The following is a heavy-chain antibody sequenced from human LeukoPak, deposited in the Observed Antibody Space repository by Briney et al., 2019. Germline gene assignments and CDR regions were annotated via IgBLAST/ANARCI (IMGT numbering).Heavy chain of an antibody. V-gene: IGHV1-2*02. CDR3: ARGSLTFATYDSSGYYCNY. CDR1: GYTFTSYY. CDR2: INPNSGGT. Sequence: ASVKVSCKASGYTFTSYYMHWVRQAPGQGLEWMGWINPNSGGTNYAQKFQGRVTMTRDTSISTAYMELSSLRSDDTAVYYCARGSLTFATYDSSGYYCNYWGQGTLVTVSS. J-gene: IGHJ4*02. D-gene: IGHD3-22*01.